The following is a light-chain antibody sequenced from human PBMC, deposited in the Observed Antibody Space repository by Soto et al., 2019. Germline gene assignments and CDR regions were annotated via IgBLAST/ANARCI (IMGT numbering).Light chain of an antibody. CDR2: GAS. V-gene: IGKV3-20*01. CDR3: QQYGSSGT. CDR1: QSVSNNY. J-gene: IGKJ1*01. Sequence: ELVLTQSPGTLXXXXGXXXTXXXRASQSVSNNYLAWXXQKPGXXPXXLIYGASNRATGIPDRFSGSGSGTEFPLTISRLEPEDFAVYYCQQYGSSGTFGQGTKVDIK.